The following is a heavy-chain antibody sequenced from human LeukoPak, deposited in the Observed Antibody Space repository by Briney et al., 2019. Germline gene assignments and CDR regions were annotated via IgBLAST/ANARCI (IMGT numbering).Heavy chain of an antibody. D-gene: IGHD3-22*01. Sequence: PGGSLRLSCAASGFTLKTHAMSWVRQAPGKGLEWVSRIDDSGVIRSYADSVKGRFTISRDNSKMTLTLQMNSLRAEDTAVYYCAKRLKRNYYYHYAMDVWGQGTTVTVSS. CDR2: IDDSGVIR. V-gene: IGHV3-23*01. CDR3: AKRLKRNYYYHYAMDV. J-gene: IGHJ6*02. CDR1: GFTLKTHA.